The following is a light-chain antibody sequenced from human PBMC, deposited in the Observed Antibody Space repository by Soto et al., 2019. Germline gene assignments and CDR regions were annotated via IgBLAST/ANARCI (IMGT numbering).Light chain of an antibody. CDR2: GAS. V-gene: IGKV3-20*01. J-gene: IGKJ5*01. Sequence: ELVMPQSPATLSVSPGDRAPLSCRASQSVSSTYLAWCQQKPGQAPRLLIYGASTRATGIPDRFSGTGSGTDFTLTISRLEPEDFAVYYCQQYGSSPTTVGQGTRLEI. CDR3: QQYGSSPTT. CDR1: QSVSSTY.